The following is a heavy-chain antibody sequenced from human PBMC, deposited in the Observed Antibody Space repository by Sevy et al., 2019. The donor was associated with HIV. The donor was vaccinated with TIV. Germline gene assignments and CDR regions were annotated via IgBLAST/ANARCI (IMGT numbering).Heavy chain of an antibody. CDR2: INHSGST. V-gene: IGHV4-34*01. D-gene: IGHD6-19*01. J-gene: IGHJ6*02. CDR3: GKGASSGWYNYYYYYGMDV. CDR1: GGSFSGYY. Sequence: SETLSLTCAVYGGSFSGYYWSWIRQPPGKGLEWIGEINHSGSTNYNPSLKSRVTISVDTSKNQFSLKLSSVTAADTAVYYCGKGASSGWYNYYYYYGMDVWGQGTTVTVSS.